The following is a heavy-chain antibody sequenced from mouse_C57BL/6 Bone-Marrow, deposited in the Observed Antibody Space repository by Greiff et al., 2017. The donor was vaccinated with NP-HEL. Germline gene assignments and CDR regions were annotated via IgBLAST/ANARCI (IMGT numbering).Heavy chain of an antibody. CDR3: ARHDTLFDY. Sequence: EVQGVESGGDLVKPGGSLKLSCAASGFTFSSYGMSWVRQTPDKRLEWVATISSGGSYTYYPDSVKGRFTISRDNAKNTLYLQMSSLKSEDTAMYYCARHDTLFDYWGQGTTLTVSS. CDR1: GFTFSSYG. CDR2: ISSGGSYT. J-gene: IGHJ2*01. V-gene: IGHV5-6*01. D-gene: IGHD5-1-1*01.